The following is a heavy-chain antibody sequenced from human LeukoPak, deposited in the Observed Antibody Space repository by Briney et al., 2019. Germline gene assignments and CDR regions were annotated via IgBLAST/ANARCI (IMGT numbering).Heavy chain of an antibody. CDR3: AKDMSYDYVWGSYRPYYFDY. D-gene: IGHD3-16*02. Sequence: GGSLRLSCAASGFTFSSYAMSWVRQAPGKGLEWVSAISGSGGSTYYADSVKGRFTISRDNSKNTLHLQMNSLRAEDTAVYYCAKDMSYDYVWGSYRPYYFDYWGQGTLVTVSS. CDR2: ISGSGGST. CDR1: GFTFSSYA. V-gene: IGHV3-23*01. J-gene: IGHJ4*02.